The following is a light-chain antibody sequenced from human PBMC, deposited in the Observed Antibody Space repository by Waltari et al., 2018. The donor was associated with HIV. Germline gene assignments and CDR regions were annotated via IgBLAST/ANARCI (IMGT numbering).Light chain of an antibody. CDR1: QGISDY. J-gene: IGKJ2*01. Sequence: IVLVPSPSTLSLSPGETAPLFCRASQGISDYLAWYQQKAGQPPRLLSCDTSNRATGVPARFSGSGYGTDFTLTISSLEPGDSAVYYCQQRQNQYTFGQGTTLEIK. CDR2: DTS. V-gene: IGKV3D-11*01. CDR3: QQRQNQYT.